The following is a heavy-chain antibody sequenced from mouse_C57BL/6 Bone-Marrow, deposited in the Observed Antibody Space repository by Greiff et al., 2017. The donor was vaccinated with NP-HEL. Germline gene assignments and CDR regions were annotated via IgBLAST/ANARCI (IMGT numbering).Heavy chain of an antibody. J-gene: IGHJ4*01. CDR3: ARHGGLRRRLYYAMDY. CDR2: FYPGSGSI. D-gene: IGHD2-4*01. CDR1: GYTFTEYT. V-gene: IGHV1-62-2*01. Sequence: VQRVKSGAELVKPGASVKLSCKASGYTFTEYTIHWVKQRSGQGLEWIGWFYPGSGSIKYNEKFKDKATLTADKSSSTVYMELSRLTSEDSAVYFCARHGGLRRRLYYAMDYWGQGTSVTVSS.